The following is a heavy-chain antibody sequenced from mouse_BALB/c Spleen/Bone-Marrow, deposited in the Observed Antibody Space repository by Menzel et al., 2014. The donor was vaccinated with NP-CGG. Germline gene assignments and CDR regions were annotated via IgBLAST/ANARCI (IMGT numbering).Heavy chain of an antibody. V-gene: IGHV1-4*01. CDR3: ARAAYYRYDEGAWFAY. J-gene: IGHJ3*01. D-gene: IGHD2-14*01. CDR1: GYTFTSYT. CDR2: INPSSGYT. Sequence: QVHVKQSGAELARPGASVKMSCKASGYTFTSYTMHWVKQRPGQGLEWIGYINPSSGYTNYNQKFKYKATLTADKSSSTAYMQLSSLTSEDSAVYYCARAAYYRYDEGAWFAYWGQGTLVTVSA.